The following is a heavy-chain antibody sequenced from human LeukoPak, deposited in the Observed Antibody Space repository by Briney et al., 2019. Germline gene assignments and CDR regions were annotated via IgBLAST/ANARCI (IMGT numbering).Heavy chain of an antibody. J-gene: IGHJ4*02. CDR1: GFTFSSYA. CDR3: AKVRTTYYDSSGYPLDY. V-gene: IGHV3-23*01. CDR2: ISGSGGST. D-gene: IGHD3-22*01. Sequence: GGSLRLSCAAPGFTFSSYAMSWVRQAPGKGLEWVSAISGSGGSTYYADSVKGRFTISRDNSKNTLYLQMNSLRAEDTAVYYCAKVRTTYYDSSGYPLDYWGQGTLVTVSS.